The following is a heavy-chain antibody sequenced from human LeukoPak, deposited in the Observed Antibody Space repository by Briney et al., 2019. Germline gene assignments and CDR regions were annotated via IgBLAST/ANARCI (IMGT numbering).Heavy chain of an antibody. Sequence: HPGGSLRLSCAASGFTFSSYAMHWVRQAPGKGLEWVAVISYDGSNKYYADSVKGRFTISRDNSKNTLYLQMNSLRAEDMAVYYCARESDSKGAFDIWGQGTMVTVSS. CDR2: ISYDGSNK. D-gene: IGHD3-22*01. V-gene: IGHV3-30*04. J-gene: IGHJ3*02. CDR3: ARESDSKGAFDI. CDR1: GFTFSSYA.